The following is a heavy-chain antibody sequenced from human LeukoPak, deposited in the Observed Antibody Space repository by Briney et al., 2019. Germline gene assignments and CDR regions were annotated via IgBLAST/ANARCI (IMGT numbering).Heavy chain of an antibody. Sequence: GESLKISCNGSGYRLTNYWIGWVRQIPGKGLEWMGIIYPSDSDTRYSQSFQGQVTISADKSITTAYLQWSRLKASDTAIYYCAIGGDSSTSCYRCFNYWGQGTLVTVSS. CDR1: GYRLTNYW. CDR2: IYPSDSDT. V-gene: IGHV5-51*01. D-gene: IGHD2-2*02. CDR3: AIGGDSSTSCYRCFNY. J-gene: IGHJ4*02.